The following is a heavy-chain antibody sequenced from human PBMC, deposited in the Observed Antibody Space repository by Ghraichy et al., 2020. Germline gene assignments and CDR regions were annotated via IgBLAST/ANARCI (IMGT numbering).Heavy chain of an antibody. V-gene: IGHV4-4*07. CDR3: ARAPALPMTTVVNTPEEGWFDP. D-gene: IGHD4-23*01. CDR2: IYTSGST. Sequence: SQTLSLTCTVSGGSISSYYWSWIRQPAGKGLEWIGRIYTSGSTNYNPSLKSRVTMSVDTSKNQFSLKLSSVTAADTAVYYCARAPALPMTTVVNTPEEGWFDPWGQGTLVTVSS. CDR1: GGSISSYY. J-gene: IGHJ5*02.